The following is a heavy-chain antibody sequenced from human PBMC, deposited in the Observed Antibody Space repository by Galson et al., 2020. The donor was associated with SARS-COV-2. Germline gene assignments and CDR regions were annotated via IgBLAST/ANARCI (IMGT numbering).Heavy chain of an antibody. CDR3: ARGPVSGTGI. D-gene: IGHD6-19*01. J-gene: IGHJ1*01. CDR2: IHTSGST. Sequence: SETLSLTCTVSGVSISSGSYYWSWIRKPAGKELEWIGRIHTSGSTDYNPSLESRVTIALDTSKNQFSLKLSSVTAADTATYYGARGPVSGTGIWGRGTLVTVSS. CDR1: GVSISSGSYY. V-gene: IGHV4-61*02.